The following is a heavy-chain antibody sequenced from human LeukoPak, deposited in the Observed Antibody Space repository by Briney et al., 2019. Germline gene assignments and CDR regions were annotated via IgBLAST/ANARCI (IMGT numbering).Heavy chain of an antibody. Sequence: KTSETLSLTCTVSGYSISSAYYWGWIRQPPGKGLEWIGNIYHSGSTHYNPSLKSRVTISVDTSKNQLSLKLSSVTAADTAVYYCARRRLKSYCSSTSCHPGGYYFDYWGQGTLVTVSS. D-gene: IGHD2-2*01. CDR1: GYSISSAYY. CDR3: ARRRLKSYCSSTSCHPGGYYFDY. CDR2: IYHSGST. J-gene: IGHJ4*02. V-gene: IGHV4-38-2*02.